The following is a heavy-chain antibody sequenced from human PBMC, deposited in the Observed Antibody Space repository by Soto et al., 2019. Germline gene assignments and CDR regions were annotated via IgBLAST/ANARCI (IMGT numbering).Heavy chain of an antibody. CDR1: RYSLTSYW. J-gene: IGHJ4*02. V-gene: IGHV5-10-1*01. D-gene: IGHD5-18*01. Sequence: GESLKISCKGSRYSLTSYWISWVRQMPGKGLEWMGRIDPSDSYTNYSPSFQGHVTVSADKSISTAYLQWSSLKASDTAMYYCASLGSVDTAMAAFDYWGQGTLVTVSS. CDR3: ASLGSVDTAMAAFDY. CDR2: IDPSDSYT.